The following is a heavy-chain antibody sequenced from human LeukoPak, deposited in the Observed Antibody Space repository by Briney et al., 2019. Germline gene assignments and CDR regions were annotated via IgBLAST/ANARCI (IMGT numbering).Heavy chain of an antibody. V-gene: IGHV4-59*08. CDR3: CESSVDGSWYWN. Sequence: SETLSLTCIVSGDFISSYYWSWVRQPPGKGLEWIGYIYYSGSTNYNPSLKSRVTISVDTSKNQFPLKLSSVTAADTAVYYCCESSVDGSWYWNWGQGTLVTVSS. D-gene: IGHD6-13*01. J-gene: IGHJ4*02. CDR2: IYYSGST. CDR1: GDFISSYY.